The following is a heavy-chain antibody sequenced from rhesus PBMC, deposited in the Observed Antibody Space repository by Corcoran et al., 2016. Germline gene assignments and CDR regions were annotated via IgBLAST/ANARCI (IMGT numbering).Heavy chain of an antibody. Sequence: QVQLQESGPGLVKPSETLSLTCAVSGGSVSSSNWWSWIRQPPGKGLEWIGYNSGSSCSTYYNPSLKSRVTISTDTSQNQFSLKLSSVTAADTAVYYCARVIYGNSQEDYWGQGVLVTVSS. D-gene: IGHD4-35*01. CDR3: ARVIYGNSQEDY. J-gene: IGHJ4*01. V-gene: IGHV4-65*01. CDR2: NSGSSCST. CDR1: GGSVSSSNW.